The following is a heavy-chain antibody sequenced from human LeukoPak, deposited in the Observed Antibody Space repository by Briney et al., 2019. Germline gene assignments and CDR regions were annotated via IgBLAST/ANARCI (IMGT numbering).Heavy chain of an antibody. D-gene: IGHD3-22*01. J-gene: IGHJ4*02. Sequence: SETLSLTCAVFGGSFSGYYWSWIRQPPGKGLEWIGEINHSGSTNYNPSLKSRVTLSVDTSKNPFSLKLSSVTAADTAVYYCARGGGIVVVTTEGAFDYWGQGTLVTVSS. CDR3: ARGGGIVVVTTEGAFDY. V-gene: IGHV4-34*01. CDR2: INHSGST. CDR1: GGSFSGYY.